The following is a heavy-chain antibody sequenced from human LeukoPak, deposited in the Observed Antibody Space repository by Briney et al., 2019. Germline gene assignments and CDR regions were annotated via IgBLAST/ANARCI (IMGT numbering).Heavy chain of an antibody. CDR1: GFTFGDYA. D-gene: IGHD1-20*01. CDR3: ARDAISLTGNGPDY. CDR2: ISGSSNYI. Sequence: PGGSLRLSCTASGFTFGDYAMSWVRQAPGKGLEWVSSISGSSNYIFYADSLKGRFTISRDNAKNSLYLQMNSLRAEDTALYYCARDAISLTGNGPDYWGQGTLVTVSS. V-gene: IGHV3-21*01. J-gene: IGHJ4*02.